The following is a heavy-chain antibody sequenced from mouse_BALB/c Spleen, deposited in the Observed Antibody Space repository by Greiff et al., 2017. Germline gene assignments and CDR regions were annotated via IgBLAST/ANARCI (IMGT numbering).Heavy chain of an antibody. D-gene: IGHD3-3*01. J-gene: IGHJ4*01. Sequence: VQLQQSGAELVKPGASVKLSCKTSGYTFTSYWIQWVKQRPGQGLGWIGEIFPGTGTTYYNEKFKGKATLTIDTSSSTAYMQLSSLTSEDSAVYFCARWGTQEGMDYWGQGTSVTVSS. CDR3: ARWGTQEGMDY. CDR1: GYTFTSYW. V-gene: IGHV1S132*01. CDR2: IFPGTGTT.